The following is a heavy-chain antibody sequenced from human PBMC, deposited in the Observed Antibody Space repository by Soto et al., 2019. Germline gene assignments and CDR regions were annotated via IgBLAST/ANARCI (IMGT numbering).Heavy chain of an antibody. Sequence: QVQLVQSGAEVKKPGSSVKVSCKASGGTFSSYAISWVRQAPGQGLEWMGGIIPIFGTANYAQKFQGRGTRTADDTTSTAYMELSSLRSEDTAVYYCASPEDIVLVPAAARQLWYYDYYYGMDVWGQGTTVTVSS. CDR1: GGTFSSYA. J-gene: IGHJ6*02. D-gene: IGHD2-2*01. CDR2: IIPIFGTA. V-gene: IGHV1-69*12. CDR3: ASPEDIVLVPAAARQLWYYDYYYGMDV.